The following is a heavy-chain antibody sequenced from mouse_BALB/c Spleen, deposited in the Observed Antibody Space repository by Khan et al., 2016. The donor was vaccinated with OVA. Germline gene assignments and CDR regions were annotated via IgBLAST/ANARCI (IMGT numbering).Heavy chain of an antibody. J-gene: IGHJ4*01. Sequence: IQLVQSGPELVKPGASVKMSCKASGYTFTTYVIHWVKQKPGQGLEWFGYINPYNDDTKYSEKVKGKATLTSDKSSTTAYMEFGSLTSEDSAVYYCARGMGLLRGAMDYWGQGTSVTVSS. CDR2: INPYNDDT. D-gene: IGHD2-3*01. CDR1: GYTFTTYV. V-gene: IGHV1S136*01. CDR3: ARGMGLLRGAMDY.